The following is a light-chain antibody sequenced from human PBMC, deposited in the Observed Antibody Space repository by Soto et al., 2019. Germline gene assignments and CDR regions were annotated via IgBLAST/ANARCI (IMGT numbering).Light chain of an antibody. CDR3: QQYGSSPGT. V-gene: IGKV3-20*01. Sequence: EIVLTQSPGTLSLSPGERATLSCRASQSVRDSHLAWYQQKPGQAPSLLIYETSSRATGIPDRFRGSGSGTEFALTTTRVETEDVAMYFCQQYGSSPGTFGQGTKVEI. CDR1: QSVRDSH. J-gene: IGKJ1*01. CDR2: ETS.